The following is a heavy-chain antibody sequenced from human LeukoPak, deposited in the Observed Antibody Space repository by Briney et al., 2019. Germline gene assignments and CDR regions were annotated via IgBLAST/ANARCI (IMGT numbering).Heavy chain of an antibody. CDR1: GLTFSTHA. CDR3: AREYGYGDWDWFDP. J-gene: IGHJ5*02. V-gene: IGHV3-30*04. Sequence: TGGSLRLSCITSGLTFSTHAIHWVRQAPGKGLEWVALISYGGRNKYYADSVKGRFTVSGDNSRNTVYLQMDNLRTEDTAVYYCAREYGYGDWDWFDPWGQGTLVTVSS. D-gene: IGHD4-17*01. CDR2: ISYGGRNK.